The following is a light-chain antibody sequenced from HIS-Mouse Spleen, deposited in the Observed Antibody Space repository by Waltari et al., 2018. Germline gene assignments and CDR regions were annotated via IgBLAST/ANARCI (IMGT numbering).Light chain of an antibody. V-gene: IGKV1-33*01. J-gene: IGKJ3*01. CDR3: QQYDNLHRLT. CDR2: DGS. CDR1: QDISNY. Sequence: DIQMTQSPSSLSASVGDRVTITCQASQDISNYLNWYQQQPGKAPKLLIYDGSNLETGVTSRFSGSGSGTDITFTISSLQPEDIATYYCQQYDNLHRLTFGPGTKVDIK.